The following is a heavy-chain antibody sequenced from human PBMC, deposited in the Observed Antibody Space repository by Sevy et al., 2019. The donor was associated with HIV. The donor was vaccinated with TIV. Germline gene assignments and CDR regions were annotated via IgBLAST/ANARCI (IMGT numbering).Heavy chain of an antibody. D-gene: IGHD2-21*02. J-gene: IGHJ4*02. Sequence: ASVRVSCKTSGYTFTGHHLHCVRQAPGHGLEWMGWINPKSGGTNYAQKLQGRVIMTRDTAINTAYMELTNLRSDENALYYGVRHTALMFDSWGQATLVTVSS. CDR2: INPKSGGT. CDR1: GYTFTGHH. CDR3: VRHTALMFDS. V-gene: IGHV1-2*02.